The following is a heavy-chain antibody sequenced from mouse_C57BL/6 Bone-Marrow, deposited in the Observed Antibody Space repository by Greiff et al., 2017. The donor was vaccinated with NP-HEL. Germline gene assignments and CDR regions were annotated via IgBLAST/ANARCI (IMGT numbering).Heavy chain of an antibody. CDR3: ARRRDDSYFDY. J-gene: IGHJ2*01. Sequence: EVKLVESGPGMVKPSQSLSLTCTVTGYSITSGYDWHWIRHFPGNKLEWMGYISYSGSTNYNPSLKSRISITHDTSKNHFFLKLNSGTTEDTATYYGARRRDDSYFDYWGQGTTLTVSS. D-gene: IGHD2-4*01. CDR2: ISYSGST. CDR1: GYSITSGYD. V-gene: IGHV3-1*01.